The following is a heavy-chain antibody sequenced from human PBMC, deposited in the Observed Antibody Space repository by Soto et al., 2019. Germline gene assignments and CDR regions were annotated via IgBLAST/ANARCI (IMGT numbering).Heavy chain of an antibody. CDR3: ARDPSIRSPPDY. D-gene: IGHD3-3*02. CDR2: ISSTGSYT. Sequence: QVQLVESGGGLVKPGGSLRPSCAASGFTFNDYYMTWIRQAPGTGLEWVSYISSTGSYTKYADSVKGRFTISRDNAKNSLYLQMDSLRDEDTGIYYCARDPSIRSPPDYWGRGTQVTVSS. V-gene: IGHV3-11*05. CDR1: GFTFNDYY. J-gene: IGHJ4*02.